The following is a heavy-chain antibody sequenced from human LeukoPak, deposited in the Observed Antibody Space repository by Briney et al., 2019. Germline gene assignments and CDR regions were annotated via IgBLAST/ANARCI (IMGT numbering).Heavy chain of an antibody. Sequence: GGSLRLSCAASGFTFDDYGMSRVRQAPGKGLEWVSGINWNGGSTGYADSVKGRFTISRDNAKNSLYLQMNSLRAEDTALYYCARGYCSSTSCYLYYYYMDVWGKGTTVTVSS. V-gene: IGHV3-20*04. J-gene: IGHJ6*03. CDR3: ARGYCSSTSCYLYYYYMDV. D-gene: IGHD2-2*01. CDR2: INWNGGST. CDR1: GFTFDDYG.